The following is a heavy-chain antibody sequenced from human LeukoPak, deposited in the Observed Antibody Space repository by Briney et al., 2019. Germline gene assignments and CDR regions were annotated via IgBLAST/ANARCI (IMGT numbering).Heavy chain of an antibody. V-gene: IGHV3-23*01. CDR3: ASFWVRNLDAFDI. D-gene: IGHD1-14*01. CDR2: ISGSGGST. Sequence: GGSLRLSCAVSGITLSNYGMSWVRQAPGKGLEWVAGISGSGGSTNYAASVKGRFTISRDNAKNSLYLQMNSLRAEDTAVYCCASFWVRNLDAFDIWGQGTMVTVSS. CDR1: GITLSNYG. J-gene: IGHJ3*02.